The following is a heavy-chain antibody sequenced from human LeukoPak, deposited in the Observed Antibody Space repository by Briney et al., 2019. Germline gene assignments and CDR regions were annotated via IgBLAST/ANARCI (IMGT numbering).Heavy chain of an antibody. Sequence: PGGSQTLFCAASAFTFSSYWMSWVRQAPGNGLEWVANIDQDGSEKYYVESMKGRTTISRYTAKNSLYLQMHSLRAEDTAVYYCARDYYSYSRGSWAFDIWGQGPVVTVTS. J-gene: IGHJ3*02. CDR2: IDQDGSEK. D-gene: IGHD3-22*01. CDR1: AFTFSSYW. CDR3: ARDYYSYSRGSWAFDI. V-gene: IGHV3-7*03.